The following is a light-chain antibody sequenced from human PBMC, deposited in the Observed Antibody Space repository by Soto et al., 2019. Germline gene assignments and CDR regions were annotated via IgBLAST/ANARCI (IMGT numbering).Light chain of an antibody. V-gene: IGLV2-11*01. CDR2: DVS. CDR1: GSGLGHYNS. J-gene: IGLJ1*01. CDR3: CPYAGGYAYV. Sequence: QSALTQPRSVSGSPGQSVTISCTGTGSGLGHYNSVSGYHYHPGKAPKLIIFDVSERPAGVPDRFSGSKSANTGPRTISGLQVEDEADYYCCPYAGGYAYVFGTRTKVTVL.